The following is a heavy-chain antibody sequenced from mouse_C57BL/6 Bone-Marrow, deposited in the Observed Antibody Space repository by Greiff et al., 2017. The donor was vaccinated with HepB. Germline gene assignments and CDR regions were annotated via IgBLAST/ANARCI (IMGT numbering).Heavy chain of an antibody. CDR3: AREGIYYYGSSHWYFDV. D-gene: IGHD1-1*01. CDR2: ISDGGSYT. V-gene: IGHV5-4*01. Sequence: VQLKESGGGLVKPGGSLKLSCAASGFTFSSYAMSWVRQTPEKRLEWVATISDGGSYTYYPDNVKGRFTISRDNAKNNLYLQMSHLKSEDTAMYYCAREGIYYYGSSHWYFDVWGTGTTVTVSS. J-gene: IGHJ1*03. CDR1: GFTFSSYA.